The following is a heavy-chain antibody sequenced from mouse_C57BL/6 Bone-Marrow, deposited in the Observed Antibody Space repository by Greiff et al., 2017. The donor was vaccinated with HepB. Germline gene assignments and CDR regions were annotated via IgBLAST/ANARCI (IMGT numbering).Heavy chain of an antibody. CDR3: ARGYGSSYRYFDV. J-gene: IGHJ1*03. D-gene: IGHD1-1*01. Sequence: EVQWVESGGGLVKPGGSLKLSCAASGFTFSSYAMSWVRQTPEKRLEWVATISDGGSYTYYPDNVKGRFTISRDNAKNNLYLQMSHLKSEDTAMYYCARGYGSSYRYFDVWGTGTTVTVSS. CDR1: GFTFSSYA. CDR2: ISDGGSYT. V-gene: IGHV5-4*01.